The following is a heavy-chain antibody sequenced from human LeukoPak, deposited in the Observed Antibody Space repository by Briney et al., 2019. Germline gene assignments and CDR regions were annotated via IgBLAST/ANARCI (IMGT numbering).Heavy chain of an antibody. CDR2: IYYSGST. J-gene: IGHJ4*02. CDR3: AREDYYDSSGYSFDY. V-gene: IGHV4-59*01. Sequence: SETLSLTCTVSGGSISSYYWSWVRQPPGKGLEWIGYIYYSGSTNYNPSLKSRVTISVDTSKNQFSLKLSSVTAADTAVYYCAREDYYDSSGYSFDYWGQGTLVTVSS. CDR1: GGSISSYY. D-gene: IGHD3-22*01.